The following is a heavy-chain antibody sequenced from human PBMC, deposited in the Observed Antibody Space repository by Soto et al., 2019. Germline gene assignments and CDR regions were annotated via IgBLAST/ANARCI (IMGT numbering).Heavy chain of an antibody. CDR1: GFSFSTSA. CDR3: AKYSGDFPVYNGLNV. Sequence: VRLSESGGDLVQTGGPLRLSCAPPGFSFSTSAMNWVPQLPGRGPGGISLISGSSVVAYYAESVTGRFTSSRDNSKNTLYLQMKRLRVEDTAIYYCAKYSGDFPVYNGLNVWGQGTTVIVSS. V-gene: IGHV3-23*01. J-gene: IGHJ6*02. D-gene: IGHD1-26*01. CDR2: ISGSSVVA.